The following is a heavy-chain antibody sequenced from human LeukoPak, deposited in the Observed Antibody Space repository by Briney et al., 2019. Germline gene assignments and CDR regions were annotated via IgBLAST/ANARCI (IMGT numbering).Heavy chain of an antibody. V-gene: IGHV3-23*01. Sequence: GGSLRLSCVASGFTFSNYAMSWVRQTPGKGLEWVSSISGSGGSTHYADSVKGRFTISRDNSKNTLYLQMNSLRAEDTAVYYCARDPGWLANYFDYWGQGTLVTVSS. J-gene: IGHJ4*02. CDR1: GFTFSNYA. CDR3: ARDPGWLANYFDY. CDR2: ISGSGGST. D-gene: IGHD6-19*01.